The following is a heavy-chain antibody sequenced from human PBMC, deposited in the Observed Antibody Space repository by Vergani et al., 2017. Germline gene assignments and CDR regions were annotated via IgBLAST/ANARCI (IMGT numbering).Heavy chain of an antibody. D-gene: IGHD6-19*01. J-gene: IGHJ3*02. CDR2: IKRDGTET. V-gene: IGHV3-7*03. CDR3: AKVGRSEVAGTFGAFDI. Sequence: EVHLEESGGGLVQPGGSLRLSCAASGFTFGDYYMAWIRLAPGKGLDWVASIKRDGTETFYVDSVKGRFTISRDNAKTTLYLQMNSLRDEDTAVYYCAKVGRSEVAGTFGAFDIWGQGTMVTVSS. CDR1: GFTFGDYY.